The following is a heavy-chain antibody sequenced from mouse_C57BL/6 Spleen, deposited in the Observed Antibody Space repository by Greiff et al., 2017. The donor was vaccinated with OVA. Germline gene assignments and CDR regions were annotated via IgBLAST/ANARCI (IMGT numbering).Heavy chain of an antibody. CDR3: ARGGDYDGFFDV. CDR2: ISYDGSN. V-gene: IGHV3-6*01. Sequence: EVKLMESGPGLVKPSQSLSLTCSVTGYSITSGYYWNWIRQFPGNKLEWMGYISYDGSNNYNPSLKNRISITRDTSNNQFFLKLNSVTTEDTATYYCARGGDYDGFFDVWGTGTTVTVSS. D-gene: IGHD2-4*01. CDR1: GYSITSGYY. J-gene: IGHJ1*03.